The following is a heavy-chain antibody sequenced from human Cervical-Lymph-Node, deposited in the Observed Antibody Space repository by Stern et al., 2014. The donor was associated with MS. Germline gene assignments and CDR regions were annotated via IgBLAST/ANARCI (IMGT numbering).Heavy chain of an antibody. J-gene: IGHJ4*02. Sequence: VQLVESGAEVKKPGSSVKVSCKASGGTFNSYAISWVRQAPGQGLEWMGGIIPIFDTTNYTQKFQGRVTITADESTTTAYMELSSLRSDDTAVYYCARVGDVLAPYFDYWGQGTLVTVSS. V-gene: IGHV1-69*01. D-gene: IGHD2-21*01. CDR2: IIPIFDTT. CDR3: ARVGDVLAPYFDY. CDR1: GGTFNSYA.